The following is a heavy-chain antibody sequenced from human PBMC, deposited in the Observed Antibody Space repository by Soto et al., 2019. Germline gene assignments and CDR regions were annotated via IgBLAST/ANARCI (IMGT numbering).Heavy chain of an antibody. J-gene: IGHJ4*02. V-gene: IGHV5-51*01. D-gene: IGHD6-13*01. CDR3: ARSPAAAGSSDY. Sequence: GESLKISCKGSGYSFSSYWIAWVRQMPGKGLEWMGIIYPGDSDTRYSPSFQGQVTISADRSISTAYLQWSSLKASDSAMYYCARSPAAAGSSDYWGQGTLVTVSS. CDR1: GYSFSSYW. CDR2: IYPGDSDT.